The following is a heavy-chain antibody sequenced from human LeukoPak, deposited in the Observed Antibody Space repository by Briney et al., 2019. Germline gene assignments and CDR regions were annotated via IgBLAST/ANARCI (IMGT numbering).Heavy chain of an antibody. V-gene: IGHV4-59*02. D-gene: IGHD5-18*01. CDR1: GGSVSTYY. Sequence: SETLSLTCTVSGGSVSTYYWSWIRQPPGKGLEWIGYIYNSGSTNYNPSLKSRVTISVDTSKNKFSLKLSSVTAADTAVYYCARGGYSYGYDDDFDYWGQGTLVTVSS. CDR2: IYNSGST. J-gene: IGHJ4*02. CDR3: ARGGYSYGYDDDFDY.